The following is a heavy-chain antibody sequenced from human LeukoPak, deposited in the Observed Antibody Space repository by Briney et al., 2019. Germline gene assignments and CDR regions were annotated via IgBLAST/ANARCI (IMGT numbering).Heavy chain of an antibody. D-gene: IGHD3-22*01. J-gene: IGHJ4*02. Sequence: QSGGSLRLSCAASGFTFSSYDMSWVGQAPGKRLEWVSAISGSGGSTYYADSVKGRFTISRDNSKHTLYLQMNSLRAEDTAVYYCAKVAGPPLIIVVIAYRYYFDYWGQGTLVTVSS. CDR3: AKVAGPPLIIVVIAYRYYFDY. CDR1: GFTFSSYD. V-gene: IGHV3-23*01. CDR2: ISGSGGST.